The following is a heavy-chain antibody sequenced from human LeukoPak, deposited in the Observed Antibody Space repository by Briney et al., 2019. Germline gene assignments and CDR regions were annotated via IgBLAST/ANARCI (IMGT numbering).Heavy chain of an antibody. CDR1: GDSVSSNSAA. J-gene: IGHJ3*02. Sequence: SQTLSLTCAISGDSVSSNSAAWNWSRQSPSRGLEWLGRTYYRSKWYNDYAVSVKSRITINPDTSKNQFSLQLNSVTPEDTAVYYCARGGQGDGYSADDAFDIWGQGTMVTVSS. CDR3: ARGGQGDGYSADDAFDI. D-gene: IGHD5-24*01. CDR2: TYYRSKWYN. V-gene: IGHV6-1*01.